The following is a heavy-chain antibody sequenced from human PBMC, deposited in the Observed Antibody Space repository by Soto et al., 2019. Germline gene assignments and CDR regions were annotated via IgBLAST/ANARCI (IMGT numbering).Heavy chain of an antibody. J-gene: IGHJ5*02. CDR2: IVPMHGTA. V-gene: IGHV1-69*01. CDR1: GGTFSSYA. D-gene: IGHD3-10*01. CDR3: AREFQSVGFGSYLFDP. Sequence: VLLVQSGSEVKKPGSSVKVSCKASGGTFSSYAISWVRQAPGQGLEWMGGIVPMHGTAKNAQKFQGRVTITASESTSTAYMELSSLRFDDTAVYYCAREFQSVGFGSYLFDPWGQGTLVTVSS.